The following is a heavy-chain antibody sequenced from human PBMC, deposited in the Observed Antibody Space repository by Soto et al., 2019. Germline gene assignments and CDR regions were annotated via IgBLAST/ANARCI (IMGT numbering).Heavy chain of an antibody. CDR1: GGSISSGDYY. J-gene: IGHJ5*02. D-gene: IGHD3-22*01. V-gene: IGHV4-30-4*01. Sequence: SETLSLTCTVSGGSISSGDYYWSWIRQPPGKGLEWTGYIYYSGSTYYNPSLKSRVTISVDTSKNQFSLKLSSVTAADTAVYYCARDVYYYDNSGYYSNWLDPWGQGPLVTVYS. CDR3: ARDVYYYDNSGYYSNWLDP. CDR2: IYYSGST.